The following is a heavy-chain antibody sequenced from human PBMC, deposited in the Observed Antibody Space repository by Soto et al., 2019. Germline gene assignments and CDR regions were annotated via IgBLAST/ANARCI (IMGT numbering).Heavy chain of an antibody. V-gene: IGHV3-21*01. J-gene: IGHJ4*02. CDR1: GFTFSTYS. CDR3: ARAPYYYDNSGYYY. CDR2: ISSSSNYI. Sequence: GGSLRLSCAASGFTFSTYSMNWVRQAPGKGLEWVSSISSSSNYIYYADSVKGRFTISRDDAKNSLYLQMNSLRAEDTAVYYCARAPYYYDNSGYYYWGQGTLVTVSS. D-gene: IGHD3-22*01.